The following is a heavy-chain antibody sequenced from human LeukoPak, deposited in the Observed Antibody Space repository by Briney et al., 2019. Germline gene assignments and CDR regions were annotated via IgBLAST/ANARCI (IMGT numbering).Heavy chain of an antibody. CDR2: IRNRPYGGTT. Sequence: GGSLRLSCTVSGFSFGDYAMCWVRQAPGKGLEWVGFIRNRPYGGTTEYAASVKGRFTISRHDSKSIAYLQMNSLKTEDTAVYYCTRTRIPAAGIIDYWGQGTLVTVSS. D-gene: IGHD6-13*01. J-gene: IGHJ4*02. V-gene: IGHV3-49*04. CDR3: TRTRIPAAGIIDY. CDR1: GFSFGDYA.